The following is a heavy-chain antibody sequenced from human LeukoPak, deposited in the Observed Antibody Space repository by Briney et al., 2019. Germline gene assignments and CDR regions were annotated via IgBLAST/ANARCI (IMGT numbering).Heavy chain of an antibody. D-gene: IGHD1-1*01. CDR1: GFTFSSYG. CDR2: IKSKTDGGTT. J-gene: IGHJ4*02. V-gene: IGHV3-15*01. CDR3: TTAERRQRNY. Sequence: PGGSLRLSCAVSGFTFSSYGMHWVRQAPGKGLEWVGRIKSKTDGGTTDYAAPVKGRFTISRDDSKNTLYLQMNSLKTEDTAVYYCTTAERRQRNYWGQGTLVTVSS.